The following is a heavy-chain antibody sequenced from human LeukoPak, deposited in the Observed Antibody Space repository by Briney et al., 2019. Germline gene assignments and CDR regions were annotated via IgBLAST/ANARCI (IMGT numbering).Heavy chain of an antibody. V-gene: IGHV4-34*01. J-gene: IGHJ3*02. D-gene: IGHD3-9*01. CDR1: GGSFSGYY. CDR2: INQSGST. Sequence: SETLSLTCAVYGGSFSGYYWSWIRQPPGKGLEWIGEINQSGSTNYNPSLKSRVTISVDTSKNQFSLKLSSVTAADTAVYFCARTGYDILTGYAIWGQGTMVTVSS. CDR3: ARTGYDILTGYAI.